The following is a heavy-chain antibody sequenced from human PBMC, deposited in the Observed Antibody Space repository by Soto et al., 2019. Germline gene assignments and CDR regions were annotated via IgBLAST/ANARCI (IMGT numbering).Heavy chain of an antibody. D-gene: IGHD6-19*01. Sequence: QVQLVQSGAEVKKPGSSVKVSCKASGGTFSSYAISWVRQAPGQGLEWMGGDIPIFGTANYAQKFQGRVTITADESTSTAYMELSSLRSEDTAVYYCARGPSPLAVEPGYFDYWGQGTLVTVSS. CDR1: GGTFSSYA. CDR2: DIPIFGTA. CDR3: ARGPSPLAVEPGYFDY. V-gene: IGHV1-69*01. J-gene: IGHJ4*02.